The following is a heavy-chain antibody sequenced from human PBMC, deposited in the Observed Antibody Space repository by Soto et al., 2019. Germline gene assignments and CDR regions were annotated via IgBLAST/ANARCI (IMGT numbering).Heavy chain of an antibody. CDR2: ISGSGGST. J-gene: IGHJ6*02. CDR3: AKVLLWFGELSPRIDYYYYGMDV. D-gene: IGHD3-10*01. V-gene: IGHV3-23*01. Sequence: GGSLRLSCAASGFTFSSYAMSWVRQAPGKGLEWVSAISGSGGSTYYADSVKGRFTISRDNSKNTLYLQMNSLRAEDTAVYYCAKVLLWFGELSPRIDYYYYGMDVWGQGTTVTVSS. CDR1: GFTFSSYA.